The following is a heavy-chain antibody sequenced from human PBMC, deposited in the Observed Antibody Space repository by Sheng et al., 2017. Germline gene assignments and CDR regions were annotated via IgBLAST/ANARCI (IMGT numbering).Heavy chain of an antibody. D-gene: IGHD2-21*02. V-gene: IGHV4-38-2*02. CDR1: GYSISSGYY. J-gene: IGHJ4*02. CDR2: IYHSGST. Sequence: QVQLQESGPGLVKPSETLSLTCAVSGYSISSGYYWGWIRQPPGKGLEWIGSIYHSGSTYYNPSLKSRVTISVDTSKNQFSLKLSSVTAADTAVYYCAREGRGDCYGMWGQGTLVTVSS. CDR3: AREGRGDCYGM.